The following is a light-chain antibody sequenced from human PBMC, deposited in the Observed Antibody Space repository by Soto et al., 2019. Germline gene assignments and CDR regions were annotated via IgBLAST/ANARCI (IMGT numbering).Light chain of an antibody. CDR3: CAYAGSSTWV. CDR1: SSDVGDYNF. V-gene: IGLV2-11*01. CDR2: DGT. J-gene: IGLJ3*02. Sequence: QSALTQPPSVSGSPGQSVTISCTGSSSDVGDYNFVSWYQHHPGKAPKLIIYDGTDRPSGVPDRFSGSKSGNTASLTISGVHAEDEADYYCCAYAGSSTWVFGGGTKLTVL.